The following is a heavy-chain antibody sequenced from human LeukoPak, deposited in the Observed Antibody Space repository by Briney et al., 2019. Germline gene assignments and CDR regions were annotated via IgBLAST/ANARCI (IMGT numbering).Heavy chain of an antibody. CDR2: ISAYNGNT. D-gene: IGHD5-18*01. CDR3: ARRAAMGEYWYFDL. Sequence: ASVKVSCKASGYTFTSYGISWVQQAPGQGLEWMGWISAYNGNTNYAQKLQGRVTMTTDTSTSTAYMELRSLRSDDTAVYYCARRAAMGEYWYFDLWGRGTLVTVSS. CDR1: GYTFTSYG. J-gene: IGHJ2*01. V-gene: IGHV1-18*01.